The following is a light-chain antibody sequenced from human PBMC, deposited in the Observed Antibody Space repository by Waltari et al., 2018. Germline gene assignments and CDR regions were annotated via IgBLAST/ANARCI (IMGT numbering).Light chain of an antibody. Sequence: QSALTQPASVSGSLGQSITISCTGTSSDVGGYNFVSWYHQDPGKAPKLMIYEVSNRPSGVSNRFSGSKSGNTASLTISGLQAEDEADYYCSSHTTSSIWVFGGGTKVTVL. CDR2: EVS. J-gene: IGLJ3*02. CDR3: SSHTTSSIWV. V-gene: IGLV2-14*01. CDR1: SSDVGGYNF.